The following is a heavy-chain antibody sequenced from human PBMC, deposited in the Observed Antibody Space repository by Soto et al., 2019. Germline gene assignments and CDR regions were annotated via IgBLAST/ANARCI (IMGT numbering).Heavy chain of an antibody. Sequence: KVSCKASGYTFTSYQMHWVRQAPGQGPEWMGIINPSGGSTTYAQKFEDRVTMTRDTSTSTVYMELSSLRPEDTAVYYCARDRTVSTKFDSWGQGTLVTVSS. CDR3: ARDRTVSTKFDS. J-gene: IGHJ4*02. CDR2: INPSGGST. D-gene: IGHD4-17*01. V-gene: IGHV1-46*01. CDR1: GYTFTSYQ.